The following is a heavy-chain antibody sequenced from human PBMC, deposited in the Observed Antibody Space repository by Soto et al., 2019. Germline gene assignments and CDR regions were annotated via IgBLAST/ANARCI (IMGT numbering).Heavy chain of an antibody. D-gene: IGHD3-3*01. J-gene: IGHJ3*02. Sequence: QVQLQESGPGLVKPSETLSLTCTVSGGSISSYYWSWIRQPPGKGLEWIGYIYYSGSTNYNPSLKSRVTISVDTSKNQVSLKLSSVTAADTAVYYCARESAFWRPHDAFDIWGQGTMVTVSS. V-gene: IGHV4-59*01. CDR3: ARESAFWRPHDAFDI. CDR1: GGSISSYY. CDR2: IYYSGST.